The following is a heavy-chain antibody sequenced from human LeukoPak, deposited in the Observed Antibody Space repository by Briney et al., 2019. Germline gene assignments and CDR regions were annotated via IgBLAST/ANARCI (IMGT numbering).Heavy chain of an antibody. Sequence: SATLSLTCTVAGGSISNYYWNWIRQPPGKGLEWVGHISYSGGTKYNPSLQSRVTISIDTSKNQFSLNLSSVTAADTAVYYCARRVIMSAAVVPDTWLDPWGQGILVTVSS. CDR2: ISYSGGT. V-gene: IGHV4-59*08. CDR3: ARRVIMSAAVVPDTWLDP. J-gene: IGHJ5*02. D-gene: IGHD2-8*01. CDR1: GGSISNYY.